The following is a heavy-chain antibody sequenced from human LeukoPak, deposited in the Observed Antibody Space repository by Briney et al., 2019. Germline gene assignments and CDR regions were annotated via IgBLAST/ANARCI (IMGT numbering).Heavy chain of an antibody. Sequence: GRSLRLSCAASGFTFSSYAMHWVRQAPGKGLEWVAVISYDGSSKYYADSVKGRFTISRDNSKNTLYLQMNSLRAEDTAVYYCARNYGSGNYYLDYWGQGALVTVSS. CDR3: ARNYGSGNYYLDY. D-gene: IGHD3-10*01. CDR1: GFTFSSYA. J-gene: IGHJ4*02. CDR2: ISYDGSSK. V-gene: IGHV3-30-3*01.